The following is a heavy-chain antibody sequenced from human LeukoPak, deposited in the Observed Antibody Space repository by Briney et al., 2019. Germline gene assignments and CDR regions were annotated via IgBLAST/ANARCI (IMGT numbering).Heavy chain of an antibody. CDR2: IYTSGST. D-gene: IGHD5-24*01. V-gene: IGHV4-4*07. CDR3: VRDPGEGYNRDWFDP. Sequence: SETLSLTCTVSGASISRYYWNWIRQPAGKGLEWIGRIYTSGSTYYGSSLKSRVTISVDKSKNQFSLKLTSVTAADTTVYYCVRDPGEGYNRDWFDPWGQGILVTVSS. J-gene: IGHJ5*02. CDR1: GASISRYY.